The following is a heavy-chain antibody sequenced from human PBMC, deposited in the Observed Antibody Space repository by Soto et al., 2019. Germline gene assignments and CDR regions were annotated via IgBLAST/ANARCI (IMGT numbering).Heavy chain of an antibody. J-gene: IGHJ4*02. CDR3: ASRPLENHCSSTSGLLYPPPPYSSDY. CDR1: GGSISSSSYY. Sequence: PSETLSLTCTVSGGSISSSSYYWGWIRQPPGKGLEWIGSIYYSGSTYYNPSLKSRVTISVDTSKNQFSLKLSSVTAADTAVYYCASRPLENHCSSTSGLLYPPPPYSSDYWGQGPLVTVSS. V-gene: IGHV4-39*01. CDR2: IYYSGST. D-gene: IGHD2-2*01.